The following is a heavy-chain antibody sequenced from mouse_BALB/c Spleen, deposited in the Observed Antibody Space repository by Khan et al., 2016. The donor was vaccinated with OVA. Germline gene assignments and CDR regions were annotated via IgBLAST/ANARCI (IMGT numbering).Heavy chain of an antibody. J-gene: IGHJ4*01. D-gene: IGHD2-10*01. CDR2: IRAGGST. Sequence: QVQLKETGPGLVAPSQSLSITCTVSGFSLSNYGVNWVRQPPGKGLEWLGIIRAGGSTNYNSALMSKLSIRKDNAKSQVFLKMNSLQTDDTAMYYCARETAYYGNYEAMDYWGQGTSVTVSS. CDR1: GFSLSNYG. V-gene: IGHV2-9*02. CDR3: ARETAYYGNYEAMDY.